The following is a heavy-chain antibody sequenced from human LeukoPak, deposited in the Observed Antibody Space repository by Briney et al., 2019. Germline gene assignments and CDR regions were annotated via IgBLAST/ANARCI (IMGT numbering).Heavy chain of an antibody. V-gene: IGHV6-1*01. CDR2: TYYRSKWYN. D-gene: IGHD6-6*01. J-gene: IGHJ4*02. CDR3: ARGSSISIRSLDF. CDR1: GDSVSSNSAA. Sequence: SQTLSLNSAISGDSVSSNSAAWNWIRQSPSRGLEWLGRTYYRSKWYNEYAGSVKGRITINPDTSKNQFPLQLTSVTPEDTAVYYCARGSSISIRSLDFWAQGTLVTVSS.